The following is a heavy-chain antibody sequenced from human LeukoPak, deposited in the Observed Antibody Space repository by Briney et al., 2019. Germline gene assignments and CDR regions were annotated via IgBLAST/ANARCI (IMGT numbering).Heavy chain of an antibody. CDR2: MRYDGSNK. J-gene: IGHJ4*02. Sequence: PGGSLRLSCAASGFTFSSYGMHWVRQAPGKGLEWVAFMRYDGSNKYYADSVKGRFTIARDNSKNTLYLQMNSLRAEDTAVYYCALPEGGYGDFDYWGQGTLVTVSS. CDR3: ALPEGGYGDFDY. D-gene: IGHD5-12*01. CDR1: GFTFSSYG. V-gene: IGHV3-30*02.